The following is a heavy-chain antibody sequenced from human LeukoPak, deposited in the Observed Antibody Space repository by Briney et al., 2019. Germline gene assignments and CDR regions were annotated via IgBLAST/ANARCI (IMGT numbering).Heavy chain of an antibody. Sequence: GGSLRLSCAASGFTFSGSAMHWVRQASGKGLEWVGRIRSKANSYATAYAASVKGRFTISRDDSKNTAYLQMNSLETEDTAVYYCTTLTGYSSGWHNWFDPWGQGTLVTVSS. V-gene: IGHV3-73*01. CDR1: GFTFSGSA. J-gene: IGHJ5*02. CDR3: TTLTGYSSGWHNWFDP. D-gene: IGHD6-19*01. CDR2: IRSKANSYAT.